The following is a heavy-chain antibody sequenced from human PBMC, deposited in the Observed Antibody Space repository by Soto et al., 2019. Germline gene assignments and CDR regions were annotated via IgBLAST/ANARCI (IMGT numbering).Heavy chain of an antibody. V-gene: IGHV4-30-2*01. CDR1: DGSISSGGYS. CDR2: IYHSGST. D-gene: IGHD1-26*01. CDR3: ARDRGLGWGFDP. Sequence: LQLQESGSGLVKPSQTLSLTCAVSDGSISSGGYSWSWIRQPPGKGLEWIGYIYHSGSTYYNPSLKSRVNISVDRSKIQFSLKLSSVTAADTAVYYCARDRGLGWGFDPWGQGTLVTVSS. J-gene: IGHJ5*02.